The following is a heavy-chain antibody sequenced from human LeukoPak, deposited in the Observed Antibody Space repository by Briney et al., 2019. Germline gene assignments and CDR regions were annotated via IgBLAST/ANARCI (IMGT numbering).Heavy chain of an antibody. CDR2: IYYSGST. J-gene: IGHJ5*02. CDR3: ARDLESGGTNWFDP. D-gene: IGHD3-3*01. V-gene: IGHV4-59*01. CDR1: GGSISSYY. Sequence: SETLSLTCTVSGGSISSYYWSWIRQPPGKGLEWIGYIYYSGSTNYNPPLKSRVTISVDTSKNQFSLKLSSVTAADTAVYYCARDLESGGTNWFDPWGQGTLVTVSS.